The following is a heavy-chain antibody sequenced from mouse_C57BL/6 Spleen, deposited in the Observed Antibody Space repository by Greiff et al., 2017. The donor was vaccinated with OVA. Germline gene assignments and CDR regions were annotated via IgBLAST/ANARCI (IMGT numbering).Heavy chain of an antibody. V-gene: IGHV2-2*01. D-gene: IGHD1-1*01. Sequence: VQLQQSGPGLVQPSQSLSITCTVSGFSLTSYGVHWVRQSPGKGLEWLGVIWRGGSTDYNAAFISRLSISKENTKSQVFFKMNSLQADDTAIYYCASLLRKDYAMDYWGQGTSVTVSS. J-gene: IGHJ4*01. CDR2: IWRGGST. CDR3: ASLLRKDYAMDY. CDR1: GFSLTSYG.